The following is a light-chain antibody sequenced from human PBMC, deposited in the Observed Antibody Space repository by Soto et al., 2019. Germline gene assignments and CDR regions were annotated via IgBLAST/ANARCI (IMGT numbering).Light chain of an antibody. V-gene: IGKV3-20*01. J-gene: IGKJ1*01. CDR1: QSVSSSY. CDR2: GAS. Sequence: EIVLTQSPGTLSLSPGDRATLSCRASQSVSSSYLAWYQQKPGQAPRLLIYGASSRATGIPERFSGSGSGTDFTLTISRLEPEDFAVYYCQQYSSSPWTFGQGTKVEIK. CDR3: QQYSSSPWT.